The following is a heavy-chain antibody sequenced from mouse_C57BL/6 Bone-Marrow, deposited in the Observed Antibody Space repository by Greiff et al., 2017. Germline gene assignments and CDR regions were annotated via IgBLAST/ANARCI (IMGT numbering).Heavy chain of an antibody. CDR3: ARGEAWGLPWYFDV. J-gene: IGHJ1*03. D-gene: IGHD2-4*01. V-gene: IGHV1-81*01. CDR1: GYTFTSYG. Sequence: VKLQESGAELARPGASVKLSCKASGYTFTSYGISWVKQRTGQGLEWIGEIYPRSGNTYYNEKFKGKATLTADKSSSTAYMELRSLTSEDSAVYFCARGEAWGLPWYFDVWGTGTTVTVSS. CDR2: IYPRSGNT.